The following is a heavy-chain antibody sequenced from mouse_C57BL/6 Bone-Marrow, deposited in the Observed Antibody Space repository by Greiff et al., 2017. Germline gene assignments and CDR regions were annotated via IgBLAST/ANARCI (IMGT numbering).Heavy chain of an antibody. CDR3: VRARSIDEGYYFDY. CDR2: ISSKSSNYAT. V-gene: IGHV10-3*01. J-gene: IGHJ2*01. CDR1: GFTFNTYA. Sequence: GGGLVQPKGSLKLSCAASGFTFNTYAMHWVRQAPGKGLEWVARISSKSSNYATYYADSVKDRFTISRDDSQSMLYLQMNNLKTEDTAMYYCVRARSIDEGYYFDYWGQGTTLTVSS.